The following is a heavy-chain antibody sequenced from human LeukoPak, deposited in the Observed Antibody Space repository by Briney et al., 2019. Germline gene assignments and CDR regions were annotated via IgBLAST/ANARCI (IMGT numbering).Heavy chain of an antibody. CDR1: GGSISIGDYY. Sequence: SETLSLTCTVSGGSISIGDYYWSWIRQPPGKGLEWIGYIYYSGSTYYNPSLKSRVTISVDTSRNQFSLKLSSVTAADTAVYYCARELPTCAFDIWGQGTMVTVSS. CDR2: IYYSGST. CDR3: ARELPTCAFDI. J-gene: IGHJ3*02. V-gene: IGHV4-30-4*01.